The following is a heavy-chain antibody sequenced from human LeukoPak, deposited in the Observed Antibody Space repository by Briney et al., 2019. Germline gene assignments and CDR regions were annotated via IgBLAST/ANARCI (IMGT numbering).Heavy chain of an antibody. J-gene: IGHJ4*02. Sequence: GGSLRLSCAASKLTFSNYGKHWVRQAPGQGLEWVAVISSDGSNKYYADSVKGRFTISRDNSKNTLYLQMNSLRAEDTAVYYCAKGRDSSSSEWTDYWGQGTLVTVSS. D-gene: IGHD6-6*01. V-gene: IGHV3-30*18. CDR1: KLTFSNYG. CDR2: ISSDGSNK. CDR3: AKGRDSSSSEWTDY.